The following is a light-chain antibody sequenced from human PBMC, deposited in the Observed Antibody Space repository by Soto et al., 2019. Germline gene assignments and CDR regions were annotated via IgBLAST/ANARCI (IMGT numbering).Light chain of an antibody. J-gene: IGKJ5*01. V-gene: IGKV3-11*01. Sequence: EIVLTQSTGTLALSPGDRATLSCRASQSVNKAYLVWYQVKPGQAPRRLIYGASTRATGIPARFSGSGSGTDFTLTISSLEPEDFGVYFCHQRNKFGQGTRLEIK. CDR1: QSVNKAY. CDR2: GAS. CDR3: HQRNK.